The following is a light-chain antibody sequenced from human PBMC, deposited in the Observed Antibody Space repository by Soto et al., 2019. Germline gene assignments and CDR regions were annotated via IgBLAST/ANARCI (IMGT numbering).Light chain of an antibody. J-gene: IGKJ1*01. Sequence: DIQMTQSPSTMSASVGDRVTIPCRASQTISGWLAWYQQKPGKAPKLLIYDASSLESGVPSRFSGSGSGTEFTLTISSLQPDDFATYYCQQYNSYSRTFGQGTKVDIK. CDR2: DAS. CDR3: QQYNSYSRT. V-gene: IGKV1-5*01. CDR1: QTISGW.